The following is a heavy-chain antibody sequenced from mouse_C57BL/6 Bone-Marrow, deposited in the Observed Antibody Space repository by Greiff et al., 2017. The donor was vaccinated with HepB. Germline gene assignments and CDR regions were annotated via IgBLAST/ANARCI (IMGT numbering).Heavy chain of an antibody. V-gene: IGHV1-53*01. CDR2: INPRNGGT. CDR1: GYTFTSYW. J-gene: IGHJ2*01. D-gene: IGHD1-1*01. Sequence: VQLQQPGTELVKPGASVKLSCKASGYTFTSYWIHWVKQRPGQGLEWIGNINPRNGGTDYSEKFKSKATLTVDKSSSTAYMQLSSLSSEESAAYYCARDGELLRYFDYWGQGTTLTVSS. CDR3: ARDGELLRYFDY.